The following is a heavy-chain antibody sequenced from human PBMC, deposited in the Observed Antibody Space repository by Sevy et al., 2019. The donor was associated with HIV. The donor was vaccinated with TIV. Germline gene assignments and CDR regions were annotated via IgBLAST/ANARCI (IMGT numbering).Heavy chain of an antibody. CDR3: VRDKEVGASILDA. J-gene: IGHJ5*02. V-gene: IGHV3-7*03. CDR2: IKQDGSEA. D-gene: IGHD1-26*01. CDR1: GFNFRNFW. Sequence: GGSLRLSCVASGFNFRNFWMSWVRQAPGKGLECVADIKQDGSEAYYVDSVKGRFTISRDNAKNSRYLQMNSLRDEDTAMYFCVRDKEVGASILDAWDQGTPVTVSS.